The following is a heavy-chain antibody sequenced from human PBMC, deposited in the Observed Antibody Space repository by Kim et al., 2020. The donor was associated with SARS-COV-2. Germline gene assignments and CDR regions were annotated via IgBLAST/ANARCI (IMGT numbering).Heavy chain of an antibody. J-gene: IGHJ5*02. CDR2: IYYSGST. D-gene: IGHD3-10*01. CDR1: GGSISSYY. CDR3: AREVHDYYGSGSYYNIPTTYNWFDP. Sequence: SETLSLTCTVSGGSISSYYWSWIRQPPGKGLEWIGYIYYSGSTNYNPSLKSRVTISVDTSKNQFSLKLSSVTAADTAVYYCAREVHDYYGSGSYYNIPTTYNWFDPWGQGTLVTVSS. V-gene: IGHV4-59*13.